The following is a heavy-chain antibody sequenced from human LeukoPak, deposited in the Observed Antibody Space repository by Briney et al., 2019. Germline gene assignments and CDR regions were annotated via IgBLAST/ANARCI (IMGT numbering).Heavy chain of an antibody. D-gene: IGHD3-10*01. CDR1: GFTFSSYP. CDR3: ARGRGSGTTDY. V-gene: IGHV3-30*04. Sequence: GRSLRLSCAASGFTFSSYPMHWVRQAPGKGLEWVAVISNDGSTKYYADSVKGRFTISRGNSKNTLYVQMNSLRAEDTAVYYCARGRGSGTTDYWGQGTLVTVSS. CDR2: ISNDGSTK. J-gene: IGHJ4*02.